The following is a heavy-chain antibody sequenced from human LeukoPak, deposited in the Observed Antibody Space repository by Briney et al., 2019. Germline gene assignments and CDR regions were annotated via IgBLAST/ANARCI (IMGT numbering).Heavy chain of an antibody. Sequence: SVKVSCKASGGTFSSYAISWVRQAPGQGLEWMGGIIPIFGTANYAQKFQGRVTITADESTSTAYMELSSLRSEDTAVYYCARARVIENWFDPWGQGTLVTVSS. V-gene: IGHV1-69*13. J-gene: IGHJ5*02. CDR3: ARARVIENWFDP. CDR1: GGTFSSYA. CDR2: IIPIFGTA. D-gene: IGHD3-16*02.